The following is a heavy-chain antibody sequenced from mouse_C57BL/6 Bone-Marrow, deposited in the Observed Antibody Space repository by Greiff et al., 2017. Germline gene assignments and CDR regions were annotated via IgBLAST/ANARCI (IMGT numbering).Heavy chain of an antibody. J-gene: IGHJ3*01. D-gene: IGHD3-2*02. V-gene: IGHV5-6*02. CDR1: GFTFSSYG. Sequence: DVMLVESGGDLVKPGGSLKLSCAASGFTFSSYGMSWVRQTPDKRLEWVATISSGGSYTYYPDSVKGRFTISRDNAKNTLDLQMSSLKSEDTAMYYCARPLDSSGYWFAYWGQGTLVTVSA. CDR2: ISSGGSYT. CDR3: ARPLDSSGYWFAY.